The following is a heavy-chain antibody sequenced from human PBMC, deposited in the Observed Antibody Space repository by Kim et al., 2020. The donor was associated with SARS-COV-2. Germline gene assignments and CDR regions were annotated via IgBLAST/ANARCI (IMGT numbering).Heavy chain of an antibody. D-gene: IGHD2-21*02. Sequence: GGSLRLSCAASGFTFSSYWMHWVRQAPGKGLVWVSRINSDGSSTSYADSVKGRFTISRDNAKNTLYLQMNSLRAEDTAVYYCARVTRVVVTAWYAFDIWGQGTMVTVSS. CDR1: GFTFSSYW. CDR3: ARVTRVVVTAWYAFDI. CDR2: INSDGSST. J-gene: IGHJ3*02. V-gene: IGHV3-74*01.